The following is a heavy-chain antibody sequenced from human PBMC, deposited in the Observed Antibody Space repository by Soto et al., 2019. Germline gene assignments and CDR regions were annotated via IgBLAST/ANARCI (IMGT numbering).Heavy chain of an antibody. CDR3: VTTWEDY. J-gene: IGHJ4*02. CDR2: INQDGSEK. V-gene: IGHV3-7*05. CDR1: GFTFGSYW. Sequence: EVQLVESGGGLVQPGGSLTLSCAASGFTFGSYWMGWVRQAPGKGLEWLSRINQDGSEKYYMDSVKGRFTISRDNAKKSLYLQMNSLRVEDTAVYYCVTTWEDYWGQGTLVTVSS. D-gene: IGHD1-26*01.